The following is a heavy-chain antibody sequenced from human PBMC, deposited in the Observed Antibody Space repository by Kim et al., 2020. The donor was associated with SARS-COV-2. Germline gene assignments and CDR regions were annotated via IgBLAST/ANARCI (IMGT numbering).Heavy chain of an antibody. D-gene: IGHD3-10*01. CDR3: ARGGLGLLLWFGEGVDY. V-gene: IGHV3-11*05. J-gene: IGHJ4*02. Sequence: VKGRYTISRDNAKNSLYLQMNSLRAEDTAVYYCARGGLGLLLWFGEGVDYWGQGTLVTVSS.